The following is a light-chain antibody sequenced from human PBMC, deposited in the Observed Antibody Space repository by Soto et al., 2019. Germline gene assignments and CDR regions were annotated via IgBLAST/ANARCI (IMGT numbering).Light chain of an antibody. CDR2: DVS. CDR1: SSDVGGYNY. Sequence: QSALTQPASVSGAPGQSITISCTGTSSDVGGYNYVSWYQQHPGKVPKLIIYDVSDRPSGVSNRFSGSKSGNTASLTISGLQAEDEAGYYCSSYTSRFRVLFGGGTKLTVL. CDR3: SSYTSRFRVL. V-gene: IGLV2-14*01. J-gene: IGLJ2*01.